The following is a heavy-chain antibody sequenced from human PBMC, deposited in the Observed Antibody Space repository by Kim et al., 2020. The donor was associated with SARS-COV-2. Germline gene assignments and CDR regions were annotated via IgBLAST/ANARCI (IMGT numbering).Heavy chain of an antibody. V-gene: IGHV1-3*01. J-gene: IGHJ5*02. Sequence: ASVKVSCKASGYTFTSYAMHWVRQAPGQRLEWMGWINAGNGNTKYSQKFQGRVTITRDTSASTAYMELSSLRSEDTAVYYCAREWAVAGTFDPTPFDPWGQGTLVTVSS. CDR2: INAGNGNT. D-gene: IGHD6-19*01. CDR1: GYTFTSYA. CDR3: AREWAVAGTFDPTPFDP.